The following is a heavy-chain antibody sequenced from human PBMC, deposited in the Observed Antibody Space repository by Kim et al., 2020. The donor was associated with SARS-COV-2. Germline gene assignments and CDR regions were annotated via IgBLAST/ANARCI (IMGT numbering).Heavy chain of an antibody. Sequence: TYYNPALKSRVTISVDTSKNQFSLKLSSVTAADTAVYSGVVVTEEYWFDPWGQGTLVTVSS. CDR3: VVVTEEYWFDP. D-gene: IGHD3-22*01. V-gene: IGHV4-39*01. CDR2: T. J-gene: IGHJ5*02.